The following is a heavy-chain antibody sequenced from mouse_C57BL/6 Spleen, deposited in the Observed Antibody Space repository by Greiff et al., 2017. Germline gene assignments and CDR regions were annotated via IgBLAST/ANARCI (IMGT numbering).Heavy chain of an antibody. V-gene: IGHV1-54*01. CDR3: ARHYYGSSYYFDY. CDR1: GYAFTNYL. J-gene: IGHJ2*01. CDR2: INPGSGGT. Sequence: QVQLQQSGAELVRPGTSVKVSCKASGYAFTNYLIEWVKQRPGQGLEWIGVINPGSGGTNYNEKFKGKATLTADKSSSTAYMPLSSLTSEDSAVYFCARHYYGSSYYFDYWGQGTTLTVSS. D-gene: IGHD1-1*01.